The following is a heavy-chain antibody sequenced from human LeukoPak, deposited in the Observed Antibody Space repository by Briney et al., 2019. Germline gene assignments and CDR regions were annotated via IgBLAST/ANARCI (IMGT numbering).Heavy chain of an antibody. CDR3: ASMYNWNYSTETLLDY. Sequence: SVKVSCKASGGTFSSYAISWVRQAPGQGLEWMGRIIPILGIANYAQKFQGRVTITADKSTSTAYMELSSPRSEDTAVYYCASMYNWNYSTETLLDYWGQGTLVTVSS. CDR1: GGTFSSYA. D-gene: IGHD1-7*01. J-gene: IGHJ4*02. CDR2: IIPILGIA. V-gene: IGHV1-69*04.